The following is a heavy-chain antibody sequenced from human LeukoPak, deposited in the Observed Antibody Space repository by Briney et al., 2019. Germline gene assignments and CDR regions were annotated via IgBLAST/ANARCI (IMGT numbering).Heavy chain of an antibody. CDR1: GYTFSSYD. CDR2: MNPNSGNT. V-gene: IGHV1-8*01. CDR3: ARTGEGGDGFDI. D-gene: IGHD7-27*01. Sequence: ASVKLSCKASGYTFSSYDINWVRQATGHGLEWRGWMNPNSGNTGYAQKFQGRVTMTRNTSISTAYMELSSLRSEDTAVYYCARTGEGGDGFDIWGQGTMVTVSS. J-gene: IGHJ3*02.